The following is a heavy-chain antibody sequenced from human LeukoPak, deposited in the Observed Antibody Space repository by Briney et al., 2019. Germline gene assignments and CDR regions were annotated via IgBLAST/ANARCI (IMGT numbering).Heavy chain of an antibody. CDR1: GFTFTSYW. D-gene: IGHD3-22*01. V-gene: IGHV3-7*03. Sequence: GGSLRLSCAASGFTFTSYWMSWVRQAPGKGLEWVASIKQGGGEKYYVDSVKGRFTISRDNAKNSLNLQMNSLRAEDTAVYYCARHPNYYDSSGYYKGFDCWGQGTLVTVSS. J-gene: IGHJ4*02. CDR2: IKQGGGEK. CDR3: ARHPNYYDSSGYYKGFDC.